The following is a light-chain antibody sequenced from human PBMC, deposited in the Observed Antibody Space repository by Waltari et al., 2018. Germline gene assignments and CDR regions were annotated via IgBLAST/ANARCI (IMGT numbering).Light chain of an antibody. CDR1: SSAVGGYNY. J-gene: IGLJ2*01. CDR3: SSYAGSDNFVV. V-gene: IGLV2-8*01. CDR2: EVS. Sequence: SCTGTSSAVGGYNYVSWYQQHPDKAPKLMIYEVSKRPSGVPDRFSGSKSDNTASLTVSGLQAEDEADYYCSSYAGSDNFVVFGGGTKLTVL.